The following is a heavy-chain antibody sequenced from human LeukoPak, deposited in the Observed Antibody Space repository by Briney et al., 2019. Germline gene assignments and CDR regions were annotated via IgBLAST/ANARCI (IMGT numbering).Heavy chain of an antibody. J-gene: IGHJ4*02. Sequence: GGSLRLSCAASGFTFSSYAMSWVRQAPGKGLEWVSAISGSGGSTYYADSVKGRFTISRDNSKNTLYLQMNSLRAEDTAVYYCAKARRYYDSSGYYSYFDYWGQGTLVTVSS. V-gene: IGHV3-23*01. CDR2: ISGSGGST. CDR3: AKARRYYDSSGYYSYFDY. D-gene: IGHD3-22*01. CDR1: GFTFSSYA.